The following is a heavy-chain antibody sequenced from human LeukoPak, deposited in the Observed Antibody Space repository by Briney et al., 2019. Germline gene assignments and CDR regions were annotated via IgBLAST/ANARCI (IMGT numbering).Heavy chain of an antibody. CDR3: ASKGAVAATERDY. J-gene: IGHJ4*02. V-gene: IGHV3-21*01. D-gene: IGHD6-13*01. CDR2: ISSSSSYI. CDR1: GFTSSSYS. Sequence: GGSLRLSCAASGFTSSSYSMNWVRQAPGKGLEWVSSISSSSSYIYYADSVKGRFTISRDNAQNSLYLQMNSLRAEDTAVYYCASKGAVAATERDYWGQGTLVTVPS.